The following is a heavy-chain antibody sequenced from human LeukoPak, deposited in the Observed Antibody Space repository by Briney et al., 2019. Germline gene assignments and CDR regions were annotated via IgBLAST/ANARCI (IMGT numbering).Heavy chain of an antibody. J-gene: IGHJ4*02. CDR2: MNPNSGNT. CDR1: GYTFSTYG. CDR3: ARGTSGGVY. V-gene: IGHV1-8*03. D-gene: IGHD1-14*01. Sequence: ASVKVSCKASGYTFSTYGISWVRQATGQGLEWMGWMNPNSGNTGYAQKFQGRVTITRNTSISTAYMELSSLRSEDTAVYYCARGTSGGVYWGQGTLVTVSS.